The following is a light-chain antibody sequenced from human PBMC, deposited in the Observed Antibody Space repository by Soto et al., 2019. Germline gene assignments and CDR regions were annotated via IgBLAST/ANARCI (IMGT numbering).Light chain of an antibody. CDR2: DAS. Sequence: ESMLTQSPATLSLSPGERATLPCRASQSVRSYLAWYQQKPGQAPRLLIYDASNRAPGIPARFSGSGSGTEFTLTISSLQFEDSAVYYCQQYNNWWTFGQGTKVNIK. J-gene: IGKJ1*01. CDR1: QSVRSY. CDR3: QQYNNWWT. V-gene: IGKV3-11*01.